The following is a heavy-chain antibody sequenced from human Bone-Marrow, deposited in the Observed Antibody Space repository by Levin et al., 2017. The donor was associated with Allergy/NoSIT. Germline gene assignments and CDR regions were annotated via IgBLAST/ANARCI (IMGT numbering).Heavy chain of an antibody. CDR1: GASVTSGDHY. CDR3: ASLSYYYGAGTHPCEDY. CDR2: ISYGVST. J-gene: IGHJ4*02. Sequence: SETLSLTCTVSGASVTSGDHYWSWIRQPPGKALEWIGYISYGVSTYYSPSLMSRITMSVDTSKRQFSLNLRSVTAADTAVYYCASLSYYYGAGTHPCEDYWGQGTLVTVSS. D-gene: IGHD3-10*01. V-gene: IGHV4-30-4*01.